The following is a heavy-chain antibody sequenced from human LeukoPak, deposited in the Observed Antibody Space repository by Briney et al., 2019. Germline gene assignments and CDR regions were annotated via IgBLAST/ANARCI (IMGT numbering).Heavy chain of an antibody. CDR1: GGSISSYY. CDR2: IYYSGYT. D-gene: IGHD6-6*01. Sequence: SETLSLTCTVSGGSISSYYWSWIRQPPGKGLKWIGNIYYSGYTTYSPSLRSRVTISVDTSKNQFSLKLSSVTAADTAVYYCARLGPVSSAADWGQGTLVTVSS. J-gene: IGHJ4*02. V-gene: IGHV4-59*12. CDR3: ARLGPVSSAAD.